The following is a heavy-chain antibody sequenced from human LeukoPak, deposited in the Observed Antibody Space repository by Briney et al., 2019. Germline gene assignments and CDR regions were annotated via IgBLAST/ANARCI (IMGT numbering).Heavy chain of an antibody. Sequence: PGGSLRLSCAAFGFTFNSYWMHWVRQAPGKGLVWVSRINSDGSSTNYADSVKGRFTISRDNAKNSLYLQMNSLRAEDTAVYYCARIRYSSGWAFDYWGQGTLVTVSS. V-gene: IGHV3-74*01. CDR1: GFTFNSYW. CDR2: INSDGSST. CDR3: ARIRYSSGWAFDY. D-gene: IGHD6-19*01. J-gene: IGHJ4*02.